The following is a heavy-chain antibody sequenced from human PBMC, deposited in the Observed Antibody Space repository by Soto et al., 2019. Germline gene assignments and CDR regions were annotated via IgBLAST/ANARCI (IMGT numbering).Heavy chain of an antibody. CDR3: AHRLAATGRFDY. CDR2: IYWDDDK. CDR1: GFSLSTSGVG. J-gene: IGHJ4*02. Sequence: QITLKESGPPLVKPTQTLTLTCTFSGFSLSTSGVGVGWIRQPPGKALEWLALIYWDDDKRYSPSLKSRPTNTRDTRKNPVALTTTNMDPVDTATYHCAHRLAATGRFDYWGRGTLVTVSS. D-gene: IGHD6-13*01. V-gene: IGHV2-5*02.